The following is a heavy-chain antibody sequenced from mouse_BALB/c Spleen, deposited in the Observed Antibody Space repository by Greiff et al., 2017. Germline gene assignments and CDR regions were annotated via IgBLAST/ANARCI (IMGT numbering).Heavy chain of an antibody. CDR3: TRGRGNYGNPFDY. CDR1: GFTFSSYT. D-gene: IGHD2-1*01. J-gene: IGHJ2*01. Sequence: EVQRVESGGGLVKPGGSLKLSCAASGFTFSSYTMSWVRQTPEKRLEWVATISSGGSYTYYPDSVKGRFTISRDNAKNTLYLQMSSLKSEDTAMYYCTRGRGNYGNPFDYWGQGTTLTVSS. CDR2: ISSGGSYT. V-gene: IGHV5-6-4*01.